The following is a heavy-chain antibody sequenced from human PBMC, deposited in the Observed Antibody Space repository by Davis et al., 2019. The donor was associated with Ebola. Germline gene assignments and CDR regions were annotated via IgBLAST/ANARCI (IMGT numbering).Heavy chain of an antibody. CDR1: GYTFTSYG. CDR2: ISAYNGNT. V-gene: IGHV1-18*01. Sequence: ASVKVSCKASGYTFTSYGISWVRQAPGQGLEWMGWISAYNGNTNYAQKLQGRVTMTEDTSTDTAYMELSSLRSEDTAVYYCATFYTNCSSTSCYGYYYYGMDVWGQGTTVTVSS. J-gene: IGHJ6*02. CDR3: ATFYTNCSSTSCYGYYYYGMDV. D-gene: IGHD2-2*01.